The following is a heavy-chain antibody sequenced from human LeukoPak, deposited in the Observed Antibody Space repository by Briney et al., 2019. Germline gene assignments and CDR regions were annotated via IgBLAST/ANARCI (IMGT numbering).Heavy chain of an antibody. Sequence: SVKVSCKASGRTFSSYAISWVRQAPGQGLEWMGGIIPTFGTANYARKFQGRVTITTDESTSTAYMELSSLRSEDTAVYYCARGYCSSTSCYYYYYMDVWGKGTTVTVSS. D-gene: IGHD2-2*01. J-gene: IGHJ6*03. CDR2: IIPTFGTA. CDR3: ARGYCSSTSCYYYYYMDV. CDR1: GRTFSSYA. V-gene: IGHV1-69*05.